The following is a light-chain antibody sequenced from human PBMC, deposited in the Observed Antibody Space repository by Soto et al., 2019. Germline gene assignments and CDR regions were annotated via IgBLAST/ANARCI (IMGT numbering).Light chain of an antibody. CDR3: QSYDNSLSHVV. CDR1: SSNIGSFYD. V-gene: IGLV1-40*01. CDR2: GDN. Sequence: QSVLTQPPSVSGAPGQRVTIPCTGSSSNIGSFYDVHWYQQLPGTVPKLLIYGDNNQPSGVPDRFSGSKSGTSASLAITGLQPEDEADYYCQSYDNSLSHVVFGGGTQLTVL. J-gene: IGLJ2*01.